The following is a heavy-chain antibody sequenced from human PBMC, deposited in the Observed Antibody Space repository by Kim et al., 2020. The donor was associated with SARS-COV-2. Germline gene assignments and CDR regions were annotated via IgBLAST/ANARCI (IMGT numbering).Heavy chain of an antibody. J-gene: IGHJ6*02. V-gene: IGHV3-21*01. Sequence: GGSLRLSCAASGFTFSSYSMNWVRQAPGKGLEWVSSISSSSSYIYYADSVKGRFTISRDNAKNSLYLQMNSLRAEDTAVYYCARNRYYDFWTTTVHLTKQKYYYGMDVWGQGTTVTVSS. CDR1: GFTFSSYS. CDR3: ARNRYYDFWTTTVHLTKQKYYYGMDV. D-gene: IGHD3-3*01. CDR2: ISSSSSYI.